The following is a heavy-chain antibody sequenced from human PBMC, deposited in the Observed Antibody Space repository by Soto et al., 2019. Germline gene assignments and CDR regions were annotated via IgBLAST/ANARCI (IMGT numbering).Heavy chain of an antibody. D-gene: IGHD6-13*01. V-gene: IGHV4-59*01. CDR1: GGSISSYY. Sequence: PSETLYLTCTVSGGSISSYYWSWIRQPPGKGLEWIGYIYYSGSTNYNPSLKSRVTISVDTSKNQFSLKLSSVTAADTAVYYCARAYSSSWYAGWFDPWGQGTLVTVSS. J-gene: IGHJ5*02. CDR2: IYYSGST. CDR3: ARAYSSSWYAGWFDP.